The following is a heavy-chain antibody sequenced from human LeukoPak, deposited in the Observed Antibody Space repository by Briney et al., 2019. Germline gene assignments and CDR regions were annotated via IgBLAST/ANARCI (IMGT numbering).Heavy chain of an antibody. Sequence: GGSLRLSCAASGFTFSSYSMNWVRQAPGKGLEWVSSISSSSSYIYYADSVKGRFIISRDNAKNSLYLQMNSLRAEDTAVYYCARDMNRGYYYGMDVWGQGTTVTVSS. D-gene: IGHD1/OR15-1a*01. J-gene: IGHJ6*02. V-gene: IGHV3-21*01. CDR1: GFTFSSYS. CDR2: ISSSSSYI. CDR3: ARDMNRGYYYGMDV.